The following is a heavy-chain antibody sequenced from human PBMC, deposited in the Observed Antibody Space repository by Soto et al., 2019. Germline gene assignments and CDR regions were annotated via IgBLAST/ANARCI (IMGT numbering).Heavy chain of an antibody. CDR1: GGSTSSYY. CDR2: CFYGGTS. Sequence: QVQLQESGPGLVKPSETLSLTCTVSGGSTSSYYWCWIRQPPGKALEWIGYCFYGGTSTYNPSLKSRVTISGDTSENQLSLRLGSVTAADTAVYYCARISAYSSGWYTYYFDYWGQGILVTVSS. D-gene: IGHD6-13*01. J-gene: IGHJ4*02. V-gene: IGHV4-59*01. CDR3: ARISAYSSGWYTYYFDY.